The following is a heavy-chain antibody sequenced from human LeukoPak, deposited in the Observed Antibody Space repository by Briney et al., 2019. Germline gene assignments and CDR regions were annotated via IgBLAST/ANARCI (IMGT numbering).Heavy chain of an antibody. D-gene: IGHD3-10*01. CDR1: GGTFSSYA. J-gene: IGHJ3*02. Sequence: GASVKVSCMASGGTFSSYAISWERQAPGQGLEWMGGIIPIFGTANYAQKFQGRVTITADKSTSTAYMELSSLRSEDTAVYYCARSRITMVRERSLPRSAFDIWGQGTMVTVSS. CDR2: IIPIFGTA. CDR3: ARSRITMVRERSLPRSAFDI. V-gene: IGHV1-69*06.